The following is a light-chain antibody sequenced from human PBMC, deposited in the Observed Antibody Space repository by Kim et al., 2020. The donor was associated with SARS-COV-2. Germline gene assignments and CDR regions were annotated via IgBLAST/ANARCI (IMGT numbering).Light chain of an antibody. CDR3: SSYAGSNILV. CDR2: EVK. CDR1: RVKVGYFAF. V-gene: IGLV2-8*01. Sequence: GTRVKVGYFAFVSWYQQHPFNAPQLIFYEVKKRPSGVPDRLSGSRSGHTASLTVSGLQAEDEADYYCSSYAGSNILVFGGGTQLTVL. J-gene: IGLJ2*01.